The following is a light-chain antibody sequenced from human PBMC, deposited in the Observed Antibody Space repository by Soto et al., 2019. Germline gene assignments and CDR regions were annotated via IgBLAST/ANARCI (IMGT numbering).Light chain of an antibody. CDR1: SSDVGGYNY. V-gene: IGLV2-8*01. CDR3: SSYTSGSTLYV. Sequence: QSVLTQPPSASGSPGQSVTISCTGTSSDVGGYNYVSWYQQHPGKAPKLMIYEVSKRPSGVPDRFSGSKSGNTASLTISGLQAEDGADYYCSSYTSGSTLYVFGTGTKVTVL. CDR2: EVS. J-gene: IGLJ1*01.